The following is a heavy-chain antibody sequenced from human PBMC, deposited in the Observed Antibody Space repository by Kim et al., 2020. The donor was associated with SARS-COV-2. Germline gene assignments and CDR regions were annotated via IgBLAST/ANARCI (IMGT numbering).Heavy chain of an antibody. V-gene: IGHV4-30-4*01. CDR3: ARGTVTMRLSDAFDI. CDR1: GGSISSGDYY. CDR2: IYYSGST. J-gene: IGHJ3*02. Sequence: SETLSLTCTVSGGSISSGDYYWSWIRQPPGKGLEWFGYIYYSGSTYYNPSLKSRVTISVDTSKNKFSLKLSSVTASDTAVYYCARGTVTMRLSDAFDIWGQGTMVTVSS. D-gene: IGHD4-17*01.